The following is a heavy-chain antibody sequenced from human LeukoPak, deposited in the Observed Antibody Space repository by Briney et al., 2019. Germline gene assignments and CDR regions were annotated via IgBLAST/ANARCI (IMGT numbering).Heavy chain of an antibody. V-gene: IGHV3-21*01. J-gene: IGHJ4*02. CDR3: AKDREDSGSLDY. Sequence: GGSLRLSCAASGFTFSTYSMNWVRQAPGKGLEWVSSISSSSSYIYYADSVQGRFTISRDNARNSLFLQMNSLRAEDTAVYYCAKDREDSGSLDYWGQGTLVTVSS. CDR2: ISSSSSYI. CDR1: GFTFSTYS. D-gene: IGHD1-26*01.